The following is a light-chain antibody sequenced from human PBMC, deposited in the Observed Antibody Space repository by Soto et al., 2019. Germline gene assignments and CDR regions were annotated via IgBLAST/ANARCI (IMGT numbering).Light chain of an antibody. CDR3: QQYGTSPYT. Sequence: EIVLTQSPGTLSLSPGERVTLSCRASQSVSNSYLAWHQQKPGQAPRLLIYGASSRPTGIPDRFSGSGSGTDLTLTISRLEPEDSAVYYCQQYGTSPYTFGQGTKLEI. CDR2: GAS. CDR1: QSVSNSY. J-gene: IGKJ2*01. V-gene: IGKV3-20*01.